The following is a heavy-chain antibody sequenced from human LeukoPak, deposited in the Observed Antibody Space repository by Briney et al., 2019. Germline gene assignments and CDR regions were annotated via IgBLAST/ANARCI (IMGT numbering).Heavy chain of an antibody. D-gene: IGHD3-10*01. V-gene: IGHV3-23*01. CDR3: ARRGRDGDFDY. CDR1: GFTFSSYA. J-gene: IGHJ4*02. Sequence: PGGSLRLSCAASGFTFSSYATSWVRQAPGKGLEWVSVISGSGGTTHYADSVKGRFTISRDNSKNTLYLQMNSLRAEDTAVYYCARRGRDGDFDYWGQGTLVTVSS. CDR2: ISGSGGTT.